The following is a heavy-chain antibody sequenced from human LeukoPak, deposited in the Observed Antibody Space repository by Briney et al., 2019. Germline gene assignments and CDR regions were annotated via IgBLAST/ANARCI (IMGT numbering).Heavy chain of an antibody. CDR2: TYTSGST. J-gene: IGHJ4*02. CDR3: ASGLYSSSSDY. Sequence: SETLSLTCTVSGGSISSYYWSWIRQPAGKGLEWIGRTYTSGSTNYNPSLKSRVTMSVDTSKNQFSLKLSSVTAADTAVYYCASGLYSSSSDYWGQGTLVTVSS. V-gene: IGHV4-4*07. D-gene: IGHD6-13*01. CDR1: GGSISSYY.